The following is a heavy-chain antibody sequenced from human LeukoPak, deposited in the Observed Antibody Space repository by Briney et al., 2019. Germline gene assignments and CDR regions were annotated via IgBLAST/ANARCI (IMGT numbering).Heavy chain of an antibody. D-gene: IGHD3-22*01. CDR1: GGSISSYY. V-gene: IGHV4-59*01. CDR2: IYYSGST. Sequence: SETLSLTCIVSGGSISSYYWSWIRQPPGKGLEWIGYIYYSGSTNYNPSLKSRVTISVDTSKNQFSLKLSSVTAADTAVYYCARDDSSGYYGYWGQGTLVTVSS. CDR3: ARDDSSGYYGY. J-gene: IGHJ4*02.